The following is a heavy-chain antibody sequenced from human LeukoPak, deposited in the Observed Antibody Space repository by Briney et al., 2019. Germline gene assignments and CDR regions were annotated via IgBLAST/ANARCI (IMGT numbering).Heavy chain of an antibody. D-gene: IGHD3-22*01. J-gene: IGHJ4*02. CDR2: IYYSGST. CDR1: GGSISSGGYS. V-gene: IGHV4-30-4*07. Sequence: DPSQTLSLTCAVSGGSISSGGYSWSWIRQPPGKGLEWIGYIYYSGSTNYNPSLKRRVTISVDTSKNQFSLKLSSVTAADTAVYYCASYPEYPYYYDSSGFLAYWGQGTLVTVSS. CDR3: ASYPEYPYYYDSSGFLAY.